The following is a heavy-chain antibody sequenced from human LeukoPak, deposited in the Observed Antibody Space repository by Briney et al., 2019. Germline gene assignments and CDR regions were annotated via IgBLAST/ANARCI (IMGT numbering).Heavy chain of an antibody. CDR2: LSYTGDST. D-gene: IGHD3-22*01. CDR1: GFTLSSYP. J-gene: IGHJ4*02. Sequence: GGSLRLSCTVSGFTLSSYPMYWVRQAPGKGLEWVSALSYTGDSTYYADSVKGRFTISRDNAKNMVYLQMNSLRAEDTAVYFCAKRGVVIRVILVGFHKEAYYFDSWGQGALVTVSS. CDR3: AKRGVVIRVILVGFHKEAYYFDS. V-gene: IGHV3-23*01.